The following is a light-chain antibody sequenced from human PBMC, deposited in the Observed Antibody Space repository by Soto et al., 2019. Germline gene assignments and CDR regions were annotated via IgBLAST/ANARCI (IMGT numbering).Light chain of an antibody. J-gene: IGKJ5*01. CDR1: QSVTKKN. Sequence: EIALTQSPGTLSLSPGERATLSCRASQSVTKKNLNWYQQKPGQAPRPLIYGASIRATGIPDRFSGSGSETDFTLTISRLEPEDFALYYCQQYGSSAPITFGQGTRLEIK. CDR2: GAS. CDR3: QQYGSSAPIT. V-gene: IGKV3-20*01.